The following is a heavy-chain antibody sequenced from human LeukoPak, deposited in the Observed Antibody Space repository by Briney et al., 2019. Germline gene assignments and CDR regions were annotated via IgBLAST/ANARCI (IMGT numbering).Heavy chain of an antibody. Sequence: SESLSLTCTVSGGSISSSSYYWGWLRQPPGKGLEWFGSIYYSGRTYYNPSIKSRVTISVDKTKNQISLMLSSVTAADTAVYYCARQSGSSLTNFDYWGEGTLVTVSS. CDR1: GGSISSSSYY. V-gene: IGHV4-39*01. J-gene: IGHJ4*02. CDR3: ARQSGSSLTNFDY. CDR2: IYYSGRT. D-gene: IGHD5-12*01.